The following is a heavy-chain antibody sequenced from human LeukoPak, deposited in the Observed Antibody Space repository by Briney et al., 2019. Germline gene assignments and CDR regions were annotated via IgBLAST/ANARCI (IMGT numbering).Heavy chain of an antibody. CDR1: GFIFNDYA. CDR2: ISGSGSKT. V-gene: IGHV3-23*01. J-gene: IGHJ4*02. CDR3: AKAVSPIAPTSYFDS. D-gene: IGHD2-15*01. Sequence: GGSLRLSCAASGFIFNDYAMNWVRQAPRKGLEWVSDISGSGSKTHYTDSVKGRFTISRDNSKNLLYLDMNSLRLEDTAVYYCAKAVSPIAPTSYFDSWGQGTKVAVSS.